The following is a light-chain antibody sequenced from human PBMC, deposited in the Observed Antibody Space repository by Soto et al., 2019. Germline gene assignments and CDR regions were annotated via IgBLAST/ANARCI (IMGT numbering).Light chain of an antibody. Sequence: QSVLTQPRSVSGSPGQSVTISCTGTASDVGYYNYVSWYQQFPGKAPKLIIYDVTKRPSGVPDRFSGSKSGTSASLAISGLRSEDEAEYYCAAWDDSLNAWVFGGGTKVTVL. CDR2: DVT. CDR3: AAWDDSLNAWV. J-gene: IGLJ3*02. V-gene: IGLV2-11*01. CDR1: ASDVGYYNY.